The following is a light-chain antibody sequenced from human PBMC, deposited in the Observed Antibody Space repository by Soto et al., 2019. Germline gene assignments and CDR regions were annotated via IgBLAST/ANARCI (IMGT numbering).Light chain of an antibody. CDR3: QQHDDYSHAT. CDR1: QDISSF. V-gene: IGKV1-5*02. J-gene: IGKJ2*01. Sequence: DIQMTQFPSTLSASIGDRVTIICRASQDISSFLAWYQHKPGKAPKLLIYDASTLQTGVPSRFRGSGFGTEFTLTISGLQPDDFATYFCQQHDDYSHATFGQGTKVDIK. CDR2: DAS.